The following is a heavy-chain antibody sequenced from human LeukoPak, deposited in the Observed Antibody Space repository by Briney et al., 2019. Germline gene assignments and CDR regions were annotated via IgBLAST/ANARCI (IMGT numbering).Heavy chain of an antibody. CDR2: ITPNSGGT. J-gene: IGHJ3*02. Sequence: ASVKVSCKASGYTFTGYYIHWVRQAPGQGLEWMGWITPNSGGTNYAQKFQGWVTMTRDTSISTAYMELSRLRSDDTAVYYCARSYYDTLTGYYNVEAFDIWGQGTMVTVSS. V-gene: IGHV1-2*04. CDR3: ARSYYDTLTGYYNVEAFDI. CDR1: GYTFTGYY. D-gene: IGHD3-9*01.